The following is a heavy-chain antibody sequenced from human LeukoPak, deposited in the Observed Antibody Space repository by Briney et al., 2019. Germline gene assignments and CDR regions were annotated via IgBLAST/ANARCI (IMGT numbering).Heavy chain of an antibody. V-gene: IGHV3-23*01. Sequence: GGSLRLSCAASGFTFSSYAMGWVRQAPGKGLEWVSAISGSGGSTYYADSVKGRFTISRDNSKNTLYLQMNSLRAEDTAVYYCAKGTGYSSSWYSFDYWGQGTLVTVSS. CDR2: ISGSGGST. CDR1: GFTFSSYA. CDR3: AKGTGYSSSWYSFDY. J-gene: IGHJ4*02. D-gene: IGHD6-13*01.